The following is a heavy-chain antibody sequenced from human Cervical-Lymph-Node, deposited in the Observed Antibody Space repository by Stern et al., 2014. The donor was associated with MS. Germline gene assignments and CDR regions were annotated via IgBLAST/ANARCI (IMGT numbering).Heavy chain of an antibody. CDR2: IWYDGGTE. V-gene: IGHV3-33*01. CDR3: ARDTAAAPYYYDMDV. Sequence: QVQLVESGGGVVQPGRSLRLSCAASGFSFSLYGMHWVRQAPGKGLEWVAVIWYDGGTEYYADSVKGRLTISRDNSKDSLYLQMNSLRAEDTAVYYCARDTAAAPYYYDMDVWGQGTTVTVSS. CDR1: GFSFSLYG. J-gene: IGHJ6*02. D-gene: IGHD6-13*01.